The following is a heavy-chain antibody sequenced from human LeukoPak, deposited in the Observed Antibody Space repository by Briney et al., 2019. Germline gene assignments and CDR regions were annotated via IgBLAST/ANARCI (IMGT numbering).Heavy chain of an antibody. CDR2: ISGRTSTI. J-gene: IGHJ6*04. D-gene: IGHD3-10*02. CDR3: AELGITMIGGV. CDR1: GFTFSPY. V-gene: IGHV3-48*03. Sequence: PGGSLRLSCVVSGFTFSPYMNWVRQAPGKGLEWVAYISGRTSTIYYADSVYGRFTISRDNAKNSLYPQMNSLRAEDTAVYYCAELGITMIGGVWGKGTTVTISS.